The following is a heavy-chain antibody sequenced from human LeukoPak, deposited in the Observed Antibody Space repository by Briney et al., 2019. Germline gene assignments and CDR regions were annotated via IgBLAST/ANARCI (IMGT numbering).Heavy chain of an antibody. D-gene: IGHD3-10*01. CDR3: ARGRPWFGELLFPYFYGMDV. J-gene: IGHJ6*04. V-gene: IGHV4-59*01. CDR1: GGSISSYY. CDR2: VYYSGST. Sequence: SETLSLTCTVSGGSISSYYWSWIRQPPGKGLEWIGYVYYSGSTNYNPSLKSRVTISVDTSKNQFSLKLNSVIAADTAVYYCARGRPWFGELLFPYFYGMDVWGKGTTVTVSS.